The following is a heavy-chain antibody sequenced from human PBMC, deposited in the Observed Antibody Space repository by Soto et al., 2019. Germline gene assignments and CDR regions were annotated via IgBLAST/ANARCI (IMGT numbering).Heavy chain of an antibody. CDR3: ARHISDSVLVDTAMAALNWFDP. J-gene: IGHJ5*02. CDR1: GYSFTSYW. CDR2: IDPSDSYT. Sequence: PGESLKISCKGSGYSFTSYWISWVRQMPGKGLEWMGRIDPSDSYTNYSPSFQGHVTISADKSISTAYLQWSSLKASDTAMYYCARHISDSVLVDTAMAALNWFDPWGQGTLVTVSS. D-gene: IGHD5-18*01. V-gene: IGHV5-10-1*01.